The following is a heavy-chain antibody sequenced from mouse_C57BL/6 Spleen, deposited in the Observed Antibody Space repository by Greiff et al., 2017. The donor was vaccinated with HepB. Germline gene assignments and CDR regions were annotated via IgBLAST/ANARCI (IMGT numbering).Heavy chain of an antibody. J-gene: IGHJ3*01. CDR3: ARGVGSSPWFAY. V-gene: IGHV1-52*01. CDR1: GYTFTSYW. D-gene: IGHD1-1*01. Sequence: QVQLQQPGAELVRPGSSVKLSCKASGYTFTSYWMHWVKQRPIQGLEWIGNIDPSDSETHYNQKFKDKATLTVDKSSSTAYMQLSSLTSEDSAVYYCARGVGSSPWFAYWGQGTLVTVSA. CDR2: IDPSDSET.